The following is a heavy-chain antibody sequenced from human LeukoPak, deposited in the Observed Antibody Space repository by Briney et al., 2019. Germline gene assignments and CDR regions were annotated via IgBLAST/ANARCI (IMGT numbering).Heavy chain of an antibody. CDR1: GGSFSGYY. CDR3: ARGPTVDYDVLLGYYRFDY. D-gene: IGHD3-9*01. J-gene: IGHJ4*02. V-gene: IGHV4-34*01. CDR2: INHSGST. Sequence: PSETLSLTCAVNGGSFSGYYWSWIRQPPGEGLEWIGEINHSGSTHYTPSLKSRVTISVDTSKNHFPLKLTSVTAADTAVYYCARGPTVDYDVLLGYYRFDYWGQGTLVTVSS.